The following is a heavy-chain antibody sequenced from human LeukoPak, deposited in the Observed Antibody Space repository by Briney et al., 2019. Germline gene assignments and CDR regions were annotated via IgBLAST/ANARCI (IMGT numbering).Heavy chain of an antibody. CDR3: ATEKVVGATRGGDYYYGMDV. CDR1: GYTHTELS. J-gene: IGHJ6*02. Sequence: ASVKVSCKVSGYTHTELSMHWVRQARGKGLEWMGGFDPEDGETIYAQKFQGRVTMTEDTSTDTAYMELSSLRSEDTAVYYCATEKVVGATRGGDYYYGMDVWGQGTTVTVSS. D-gene: IGHD1-26*01. V-gene: IGHV1-24*01. CDR2: FDPEDGET.